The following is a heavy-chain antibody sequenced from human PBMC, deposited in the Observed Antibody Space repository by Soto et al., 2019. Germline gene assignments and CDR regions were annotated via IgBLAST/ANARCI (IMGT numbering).Heavy chain of an antibody. CDR2: IYHSGNI. CDR3: ARIPSP. J-gene: IGHJ5*02. CDR1: GGSIRSGGYS. V-gene: IGHV4-30-2*01. Sequence: PSETQSLTYAVSGGSIRSGGYSWSWIRQPPGKGLEWIGYIYHSGNIYYNPSLKSRVTISVDRSKNQFSLKLSSVTAADTAVYYCARIPSPWGQGTLVTVSS. D-gene: IGHD2-21*01.